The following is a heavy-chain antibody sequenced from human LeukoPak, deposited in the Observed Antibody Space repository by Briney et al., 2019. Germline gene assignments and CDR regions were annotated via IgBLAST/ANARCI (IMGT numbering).Heavy chain of an antibody. D-gene: IGHD2-21*01. V-gene: IGHV3-21*01. CDR3: ARDGIGASGDYYWYFDL. J-gene: IGHJ2*01. Sequence: GSLRLSCAASGFTFSRYSVNWVRQAPGKGLEWVSSISSSSTYIYYADSVKGRFTISRDGAENSVYLQMNSLRVDDTAVYYCARDGIGASGDYYWYFDLWGRGTLLTVSS. CDR1: GFTFSRYS. CDR2: ISSSSTYI.